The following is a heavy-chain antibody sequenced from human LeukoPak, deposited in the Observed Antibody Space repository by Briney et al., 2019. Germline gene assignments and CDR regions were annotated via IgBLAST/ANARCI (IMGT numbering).Heavy chain of an antibody. D-gene: IGHD2-2*01. CDR2: ITGTGGST. Sequence: GGSLRLSCAASGFTFSIYAMSCVRQAPGKGREWVPAITGTGGSTYYAASVKGRFTISRDNSKNTLYLQMNSLRAEVTAVYYCATRGYCSGTSCYAPQPWGQGTLVTVSS. CDR3: ATRGYCSGTSCYAPQP. CDR1: GFTFSIYA. J-gene: IGHJ5*02. V-gene: IGHV3-23*01.